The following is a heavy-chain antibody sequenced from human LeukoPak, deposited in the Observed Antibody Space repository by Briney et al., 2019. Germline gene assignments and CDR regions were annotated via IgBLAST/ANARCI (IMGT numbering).Heavy chain of an antibody. J-gene: IGHJ3*02. Sequence: SETLSLTCSVSGGSISSSSYYWGWIRQPPGKGLEWIGSIYYSGSTYYNPSLKSRVTISVDTSKNQFSLKLSSVTAADTAVYYCARASMTGAFDIWGQGTMVTVSS. CDR1: GGSISSSSYY. CDR3: ARASMTGAFDI. D-gene: IGHD3-9*01. CDR2: IYYSGST. V-gene: IGHV4-39*01.